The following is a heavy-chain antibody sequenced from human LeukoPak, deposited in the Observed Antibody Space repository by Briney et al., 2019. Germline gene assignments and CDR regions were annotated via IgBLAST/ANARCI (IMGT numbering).Heavy chain of an antibody. CDR3: ARGSSDTAMDYYYYYGMDV. CDR2: IYYSGST. CDR1: GGSISSGGYY. Sequence: SETLSLTCTVSGGSISSGGYYWSWIRQHPGKGLEWIGYIYYSGSTNYNPSLKSRVTISVDTSNNQFSLKLSSVTAADTAVYYCARGSSDTAMDYYYYYGMDVWGQGTTVTVSS. V-gene: IGHV4-61*08. J-gene: IGHJ6*02. D-gene: IGHD5-18*01.